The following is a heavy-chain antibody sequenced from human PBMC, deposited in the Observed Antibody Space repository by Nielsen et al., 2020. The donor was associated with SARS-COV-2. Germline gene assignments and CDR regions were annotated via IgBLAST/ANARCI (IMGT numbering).Heavy chain of an antibody. CDR1: GYTFTSYG. V-gene: IGHV1-18*01. J-gene: IGHJ4*02. D-gene: IGHD3-3*01. CDR3: ARDPPRDTIFGVVIIQRPLDY. CDR2: ISAYNGNT. Sequence: ASVKVSCKASGYTFTSYGISWVRQAPGQGLEWMGWISAYNGNTNYAQKLQGRVTMTTDTSTSTAYMELRSLRSDDTAVYYCARDPPRDTIFGVVIIQRPLDYWGQGTLVTVSS.